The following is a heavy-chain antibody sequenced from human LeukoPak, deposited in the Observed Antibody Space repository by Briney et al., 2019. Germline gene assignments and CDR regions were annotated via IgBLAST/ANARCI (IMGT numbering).Heavy chain of an antibody. CDR3: ARERGGLCSGTTCYKAFDI. Sequence: GGSLRLSCAASGFTVGSYWMSWVRQAPGKGLEWVANIKQDGSENHYVGSVKGRFTISRDNAKNSLDLQMSSLRAEDTAVYYRARERGGLCSGTTCYKAFDIWGQGTMVTVSS. CDR1: GFTVGSYW. V-gene: IGHV3-7*01. CDR2: IKQDGSEN. J-gene: IGHJ3*02. D-gene: IGHD2-2*01.